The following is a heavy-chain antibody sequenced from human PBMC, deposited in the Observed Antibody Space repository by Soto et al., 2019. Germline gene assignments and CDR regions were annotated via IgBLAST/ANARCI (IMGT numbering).Heavy chain of an antibody. CDR3: ARGGISGITIFGVVPLNWFDP. J-gene: IGHJ5*02. D-gene: IGHD3-3*01. CDR2: ISAYNGNT. CDR1: GYTFTSYG. Sequence: VSVKVSCKASGYTFTSYGISWVRQAPGQGLEWMGWISAYNGNTNYAQKLQGRVTMTTDTSTSTAYMELRSLRSDDTAVYYCARGGISGITIFGVVPLNWFDPWGQGTLVTVSS. V-gene: IGHV1-18*01.